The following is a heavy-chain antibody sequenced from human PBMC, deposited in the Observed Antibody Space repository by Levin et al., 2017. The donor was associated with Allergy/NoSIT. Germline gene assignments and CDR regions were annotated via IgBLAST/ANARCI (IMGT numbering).Heavy chain of an antibody. CDR3: ARDKRGGTDTTVAFDI. J-gene: IGHJ3*02. Sequence: GGSLRLSCAASGFTFSDYYMSWIRQAPGKGLEWVSYISSSSSYTNYADSVKGRFTISRDNAKNSLYLQMNSLRAEDTAVYYCARDKRGGTDTTVAFDIWGQGTMVTVSS. D-gene: IGHD3-16*01. V-gene: IGHV3-11*05. CDR1: GFTFSDYY. CDR2: ISSSSSYT.